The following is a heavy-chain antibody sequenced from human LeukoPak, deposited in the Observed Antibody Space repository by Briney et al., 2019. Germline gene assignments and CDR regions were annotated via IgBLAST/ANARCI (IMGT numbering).Heavy chain of an antibody. CDR3: ATGRSGSYYNFDY. V-gene: IGHV1-69*13. CDR2: IIPIFGTA. Sequence: SVKVSCKASGGTFSSYAISWVRQAPGQGLEWMGGIIPIFGTANYAQKFQGRVTITADESTSTAYMELSSLRSEDTAVYYCATGRSGSYYNFDYWGQGTLVTVSS. J-gene: IGHJ4*02. CDR1: GGTFSSYA. D-gene: IGHD1-26*01.